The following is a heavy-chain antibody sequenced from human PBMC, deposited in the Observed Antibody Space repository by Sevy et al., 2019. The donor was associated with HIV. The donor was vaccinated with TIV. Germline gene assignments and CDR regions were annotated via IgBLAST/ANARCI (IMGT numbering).Heavy chain of an antibody. J-gene: IGHJ6*02. CDR1: GFTFSSYG. CDR3: ARDRLRYYGSGSYRYYYGMDV. V-gene: IGHV3-33*01. Sequence: GGSLRLSCAASGFTFSSYGMHWVRQAPGKGLEWVAVIWYDGSNKYYADSVRGRFTISRDNSKNTLYLQMNSLRAEDTAVYYCARDRLRYYGSGSYRYYYGMDVWGQGTTVIVSS. D-gene: IGHD3-10*01. CDR2: IWYDGSNK.